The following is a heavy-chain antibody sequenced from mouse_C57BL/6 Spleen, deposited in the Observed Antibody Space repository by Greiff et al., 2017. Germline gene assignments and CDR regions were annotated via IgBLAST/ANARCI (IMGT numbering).Heavy chain of an antibody. CDR3: ARGYDYDVAY. Sequence: ESGPGLVKPSQSLSLTCSVTGYSITSGYYWNWIRQFPGNKLEWMGYISYDGSNNYNPSLKNRISITRDTSKNQFFLKLNSVTTEDTATYYCARGYDYDVAYWGQGTLVTVAA. CDR1: GYSITSGYY. D-gene: IGHD2-4*01. J-gene: IGHJ3*01. V-gene: IGHV3-6*01. CDR2: ISYDGSN.